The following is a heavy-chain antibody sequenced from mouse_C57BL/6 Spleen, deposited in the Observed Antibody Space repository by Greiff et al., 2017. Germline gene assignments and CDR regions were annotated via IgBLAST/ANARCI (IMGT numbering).Heavy chain of an antibody. V-gene: IGHV1-26*01. Sequence: VQLQQSGPELVKPGASVKISCKASGYTFTDYYMNWVKQSHGKSLEWIGDINPNNGGTSYNQKFKGKATLTVDKSSSTAYMELRSLTSEDSAVYYCARSGYYGSSRYYFDYWGQGTTLTVSS. D-gene: IGHD1-1*01. J-gene: IGHJ2*01. CDR3: ARSGYYGSSRYYFDY. CDR1: GYTFTDYY. CDR2: INPNNGGT.